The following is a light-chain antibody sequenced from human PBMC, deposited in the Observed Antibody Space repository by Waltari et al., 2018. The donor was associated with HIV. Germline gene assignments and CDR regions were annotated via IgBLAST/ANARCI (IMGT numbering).Light chain of an antibody. J-gene: IGLJ2*01. CDR3: AAWDDSLSGSVV. V-gene: IGLV1-44*01. Sequence: QSVLTQPPSASAAPGQRVAISCSGGNSNIGREAVSWYQRLPGTAPKLLIYSNTQRPSGVPDRCSDSTSGTSASRAIGGLQSEDEADYYCAAWDDSLSGSVVFGGGTKLTVL. CDR2: SNT. CDR1: NSNIGREA.